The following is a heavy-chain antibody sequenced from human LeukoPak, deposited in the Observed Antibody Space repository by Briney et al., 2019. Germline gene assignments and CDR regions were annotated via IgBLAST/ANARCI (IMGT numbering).Heavy chain of an antibody. CDR3: ARGSVAAAGNYYYYMEV. CDR1: GYTFTSYD. Sequence: GASVKVSCKASGYTFTSYDINWVRQATGQGLEWMGWMNPNSGNTGYAQKFQGRVTITRNTSISTAYMELSSLRSEDTAVYYCARGSVAAAGNYYYYMEVWGKGTTVTVSS. D-gene: IGHD6-13*01. J-gene: IGHJ6*03. CDR2: MNPNSGNT. V-gene: IGHV1-8*03.